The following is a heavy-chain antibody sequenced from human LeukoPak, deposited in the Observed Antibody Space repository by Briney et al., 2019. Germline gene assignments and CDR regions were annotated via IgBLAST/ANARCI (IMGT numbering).Heavy chain of an antibody. Sequence: ASVKVSCKASGGTFSSYAISWVRQAPGQGLEWMGRIIPIFGTANYAQKFQGRVTMTTDTSTSTAYMELRSLRSDDTAVYYCARGRDSSGYYYGYWGQGTLVTVSS. CDR1: GGTFSSYA. J-gene: IGHJ4*02. CDR3: ARGRDSSGYYYGY. CDR2: IIPIFGTA. V-gene: IGHV1-69*05. D-gene: IGHD3-22*01.